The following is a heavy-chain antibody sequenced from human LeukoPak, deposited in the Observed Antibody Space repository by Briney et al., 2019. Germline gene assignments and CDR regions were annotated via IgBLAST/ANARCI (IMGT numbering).Heavy chain of an antibody. D-gene: IGHD3-22*01. Sequence: GGSLRLSCAASGFTFSSYAMSWVRQAPGKGLEWVSAISGSGGSTYYADSGKGRFTISRDNFKNTLYLQMNSLRAEDTAVYYRAKDARDSSGYYSAFDYWRQGTLVTVSS. CDR3: AKDARDSSGYYSAFDY. CDR2: ISGSGGST. J-gene: IGHJ4*02. V-gene: IGHV3-23*01. CDR1: GFTFSSYA.